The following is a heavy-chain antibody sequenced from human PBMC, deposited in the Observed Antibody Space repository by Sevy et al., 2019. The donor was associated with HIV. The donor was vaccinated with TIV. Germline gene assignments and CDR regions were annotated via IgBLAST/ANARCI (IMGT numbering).Heavy chain of an antibody. Sequence: GGSLRLSCAASGFTFSSYAMHWVRQAPGKGLEWVAVISYDGTNKYYADSVKGRFTISRDNSKNTLYLQMNSLRAEDTAVYYCARGSGYDSDFDYWGQRTLVTVSS. J-gene: IGHJ4*02. D-gene: IGHD5-12*01. CDR3: ARGSGYDSDFDY. CDR1: GFTFSSYA. CDR2: ISYDGTNK. V-gene: IGHV3-30-3*01.